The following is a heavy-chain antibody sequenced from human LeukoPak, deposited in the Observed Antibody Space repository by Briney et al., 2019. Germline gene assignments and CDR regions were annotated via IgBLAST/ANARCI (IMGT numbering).Heavy chain of an antibody. V-gene: IGHV3-21*01. J-gene: IGHJ4*02. D-gene: IGHD6-19*01. CDR3: ARDISGIAVAFDY. CDR2: ISSGSSAI. Sequence: GGSLRLSCEASGFTFTTYSMTWVRQAPGKGLEWVSTISSGSSAIFSADALKGRFTISRDDAKNLLYLDMNSLRAEDTAVYYCARDISGIAVAFDYWGQGTLVTVSS. CDR1: GFTFTTYS.